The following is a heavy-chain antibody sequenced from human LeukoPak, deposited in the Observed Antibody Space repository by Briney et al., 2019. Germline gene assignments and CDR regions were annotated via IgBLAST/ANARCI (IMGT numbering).Heavy chain of an antibody. D-gene: IGHD2-2*01. CDR3: ARGRCSTSCYYEGEFDY. CDR2: INPNSGGT. V-gene: IGHV1-2*02. J-gene: IGHJ4*02. Sequence: ASVKVSCKASGYTFVDYYMHWVRQAPGQGLEWMGWINPNSGGTNYAQKFQGRATMTRDTSISTAYMELSRLRSDDTAVYYCARGRCSTSCYYEGEFDYWGQGTLVTVSS. CDR1: GYTFVDYY.